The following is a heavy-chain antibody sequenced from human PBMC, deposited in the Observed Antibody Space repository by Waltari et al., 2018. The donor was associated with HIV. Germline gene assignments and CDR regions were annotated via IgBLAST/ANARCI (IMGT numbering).Heavy chain of an antibody. J-gene: IGHJ6*02. V-gene: IGHV1-24*01. D-gene: IGHD3-10*01. CDR2: FDPEDDET. CDR1: GYTLTELS. CDR3: ATDFSGMVRAYSYYSLDV. Sequence: QVQLVQSGAEVKKPGASVKVSCKVSGYTLTELSMHWVRQAPGKGLEWMGNFDPEDDETIYAQKFQGRITMTEDTSSDTAYMELSSLTSGDTAVYYCATDFSGMVRAYSYYSLDVWGQGP.